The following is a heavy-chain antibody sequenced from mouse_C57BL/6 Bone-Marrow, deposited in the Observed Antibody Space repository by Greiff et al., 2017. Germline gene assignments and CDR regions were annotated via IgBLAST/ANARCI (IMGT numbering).Heavy chain of an antibody. D-gene: IGHD4-1*01. CDR2: ISSGGSYT. CDR3: ARLGRFGD. J-gene: IGHJ3*02. Sequence: EVNVVESGGDLVKPGGSLKLSCAASGFTFSSYGMSWVRQTPDKRLEWVATISSGGSYTYYPDSVKGRFTIPRDNAKNTLYLQMSSLKSEGPAMYYCARLGRFGDWGQGTLVTVSA. V-gene: IGHV5-6*01. CDR1: GFTFSSYG.